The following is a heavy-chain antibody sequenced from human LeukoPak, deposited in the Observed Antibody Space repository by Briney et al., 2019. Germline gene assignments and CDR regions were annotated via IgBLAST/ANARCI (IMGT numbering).Heavy chain of an antibody. CDR3: AKQLGYCSDGSCYFPY. J-gene: IGHJ4*02. V-gene: IGHV3-53*01. CDR1: GFSFSNNY. CDR2: IYSRGGT. D-gene: IGHD2-15*01. Sequence: GGSLRLSCAVSGFSFSNNYMNWVRQAPGKGLEWVSLIYSRGGTSYADSVQGRFTISRDNSKSTLCLQMNSLRAEDTAVYYCAKQLGYCSDGSCYFPYWGQGTLVTVSS.